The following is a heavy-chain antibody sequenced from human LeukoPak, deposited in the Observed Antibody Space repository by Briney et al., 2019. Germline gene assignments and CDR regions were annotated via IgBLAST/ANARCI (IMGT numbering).Heavy chain of an antibody. CDR2: IGGSGDRP. D-gene: IGHD6-19*01. CDR3: AKCASRSVAGSDS. CDR1: GFMFSSYA. J-gene: IGHJ4*02. Sequence: GGSLRLSCAASGFMFSSYAMTWVRQAPGKELEWVSSIGGSGDRPYYADSVKGRFTISRDTSKNTLYLQMNSLRTEDTAIYYCAKCASRSVAGSDSWGQGTLVTVFS. V-gene: IGHV3-23*01.